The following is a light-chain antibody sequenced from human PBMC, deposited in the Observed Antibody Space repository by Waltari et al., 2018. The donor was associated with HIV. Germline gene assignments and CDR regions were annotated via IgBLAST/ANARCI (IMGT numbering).Light chain of an antibody. J-gene: IGLJ1*01. V-gene: IGLV2-14*01. Sequence: QSALTQPASVSGSPGQSITISCTGTSSDVGYFNYVSWYQQHPGKAPKVIIYDVNNGPSGVSNHFSGSKPGYTASLTISGLRAEDEADYYCKSFSTSNTYVFGSGTRVTVL. CDR3: KSFSTSNTYV. CDR1: SSDVGYFNY. CDR2: DVN.